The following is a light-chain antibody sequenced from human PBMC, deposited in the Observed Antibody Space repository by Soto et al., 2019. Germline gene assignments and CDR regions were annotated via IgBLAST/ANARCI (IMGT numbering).Light chain of an antibody. Sequence: QSSLTQPGSVSGSPGQSITISSTGTSSDIGSYNRVSWYQQHPGKAPKLIIYEVTDRPSGVSNRFSGSKSGNTASLTISGLQAEDEAEYYCSSYTNINTRACVFGTGTKVTV. CDR2: EVT. J-gene: IGLJ1*01. V-gene: IGLV2-14*01. CDR3: SSYTNINTRACV. CDR1: SSDIGSYNR.